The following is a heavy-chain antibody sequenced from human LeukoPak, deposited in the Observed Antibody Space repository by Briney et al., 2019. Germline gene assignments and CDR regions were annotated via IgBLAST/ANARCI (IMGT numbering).Heavy chain of an antibody. V-gene: IGHV3-21*06. D-gene: IGHD1-26*01. J-gene: IGHJ4*02. CDR3: ARMRSYYTGFDY. CDR2: ITRSNYI. Sequence: GGSLRLSCAASGFTFSSYSMNWVRQAPGKGLEWVSSITRSNYIYYADSVKGRFTISRDNAKNSLYLQMNSLRAEDTAVYYCARMRSYYTGFDYWGQGTLVTVSS. CDR1: GFTFSSYS.